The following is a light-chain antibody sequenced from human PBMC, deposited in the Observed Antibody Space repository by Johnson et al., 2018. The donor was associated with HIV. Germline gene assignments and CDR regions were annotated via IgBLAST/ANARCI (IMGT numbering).Light chain of an antibody. CDR2: DND. Sequence: QSVLTQPPSMSAAPGQRVTISCSGSSSNIGNNYVSWYQHLPGTAPKVLIYDNDKRPSGIPGRFSGSKSGPSATLGITGLQTGDEADYYCGTWDSSLSAYVFGTGTKVTVL. J-gene: IGLJ1*01. V-gene: IGLV1-51*01. CDR1: SSNIGNNY. CDR3: GTWDSSLSAYV.